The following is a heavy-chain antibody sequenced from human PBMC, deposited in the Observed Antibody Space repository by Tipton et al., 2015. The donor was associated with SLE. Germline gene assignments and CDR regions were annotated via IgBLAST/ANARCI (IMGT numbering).Heavy chain of an antibody. D-gene: IGHD1-26*01. Sequence: TLSLTCAVSGASIGSGGYSWNWIRQPPGKGLQWIGYIFHSGITYYNPSLKSRVTMSVDRSKNQFSLRLTSVTAADTAVYYCARLREGYNYYYGMDVWGQGTTVTVSS. J-gene: IGHJ6*02. CDR2: IFHSGIT. CDR3: ARLREGYNYYYGMDV. CDR1: GASIGSGGYS. V-gene: IGHV4-30-2*01.